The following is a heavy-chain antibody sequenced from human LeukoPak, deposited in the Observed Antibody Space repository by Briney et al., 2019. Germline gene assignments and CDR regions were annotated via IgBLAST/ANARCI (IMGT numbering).Heavy chain of an antibody. CDR3: ARDRPRYNWNFDAFDI. Sequence: SETLSLTCTVSGGSISSYYWNWIRQPAGKGLEWIGRIYTSGSTNYNPSLKSRVTMSVDTSKNQFSLRLTSVTAADTAAYYCARDRPRYNWNFDAFDIWGQGTMVTVSS. CDR1: GGSISSYY. CDR2: IYTSGST. J-gene: IGHJ3*02. V-gene: IGHV4-4*07. D-gene: IGHD1-7*01.